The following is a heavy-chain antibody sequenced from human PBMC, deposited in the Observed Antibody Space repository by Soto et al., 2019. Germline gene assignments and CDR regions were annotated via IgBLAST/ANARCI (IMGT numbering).Heavy chain of an antibody. V-gene: IGHV1-24*01. CDR3: VRILQYFGAPRAYFDL. Sequence: ASVKVSCKVSGYTLTELSMHWVRQAPGKGLEWMGGFDPEDGETIYAQKFQGRVTMTEDTSTDTAYMELSSLRSEDTGVYFCVRILQYFGAPRAYFDLWGRGTLVTVSS. D-gene: IGHD3-10*01. CDR1: GYTLTELS. CDR2: FDPEDGET. J-gene: IGHJ2*01.